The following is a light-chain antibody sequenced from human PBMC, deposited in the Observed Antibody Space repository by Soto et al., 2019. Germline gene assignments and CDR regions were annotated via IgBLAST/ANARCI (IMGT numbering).Light chain of an antibody. CDR3: QQYGSSPST. CDR2: GAS. V-gene: IGKV3-20*01. Sequence: EIVLTQSPGTLSLSPGERATLSCRASQSVSSSYLARYQQKPGQAPRLLIYGASNRATGIPDRFSGSGSGTDFTLTISRLEPEDFAVYYCQQYGSSPSTFGPGTKVDIK. CDR1: QSVSSSY. J-gene: IGKJ3*01.